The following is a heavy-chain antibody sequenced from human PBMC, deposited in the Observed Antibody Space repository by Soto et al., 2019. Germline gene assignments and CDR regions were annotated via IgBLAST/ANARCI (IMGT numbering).Heavy chain of an antibody. CDR1: GASINSGDSY. CDR3: VRSYDFWGGYFPSRYHDGLDV. J-gene: IGHJ6*02. CDR2: IYYSGST. Sequence: PSETLSLTCAVSGASINSGDSYWSWIRQPPGKGLEWIGYIYYSGSTYYNPSLKSRVSISVDTSKNHFSLRLSSVTAADTAVFYCVRSYDFWGGYFPSRYHDGLDVWGPGIAVTVSS. D-gene: IGHD3-3*01. V-gene: IGHV4-30-4*01.